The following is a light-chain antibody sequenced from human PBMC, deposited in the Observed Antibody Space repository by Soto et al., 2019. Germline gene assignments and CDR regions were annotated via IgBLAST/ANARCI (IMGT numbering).Light chain of an antibody. V-gene: IGKV3-15*01. CDR2: GAS. J-gene: IGKJ5*01. Sequence: EIVMTQSPATLSVSPGERATLSCRASQSVSSNLAWYQQKPGQAPRLLIYGASTRATGGPARFSGSGSGTDFTLTISSLEPEDFAVYYCQQRSNWPITFGQGTRLEI. CDR1: QSVSSN. CDR3: QQRSNWPIT.